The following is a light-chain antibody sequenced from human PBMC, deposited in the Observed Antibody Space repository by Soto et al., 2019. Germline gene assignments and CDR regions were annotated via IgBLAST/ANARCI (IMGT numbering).Light chain of an antibody. J-gene: IGLJ1*01. V-gene: IGLV2-8*01. Sequence: QSALTQPASVSGSPGQSITISCTGTISDVGGYNYVSWYQQHPGKAPKLMIYEVNKRPSGVPDRFSGSKSGNTASLTVSGLQAEDEADYYCSSYAGSSNVFGTGTKVTVL. CDR1: ISDVGGYNY. CDR3: SSYAGSSNV. CDR2: EVN.